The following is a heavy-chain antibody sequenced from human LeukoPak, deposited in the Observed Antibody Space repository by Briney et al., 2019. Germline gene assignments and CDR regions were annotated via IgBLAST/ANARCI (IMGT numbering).Heavy chain of an antibody. J-gene: IGHJ4*02. Sequence: GSLRLSCAASGFTFSTYWMSWVRQAPGKGLEWVANIKEDGSEKYYGDSVKGRFTISRDNARNSLYLQMNSLRAEDTAVYYCARDSSGYQWGQGTLVTVSS. D-gene: IGHD3-22*01. CDR1: GFTFSTYW. CDR3: ARDSSGYQ. CDR2: IKEDGSEK. V-gene: IGHV3-7*01.